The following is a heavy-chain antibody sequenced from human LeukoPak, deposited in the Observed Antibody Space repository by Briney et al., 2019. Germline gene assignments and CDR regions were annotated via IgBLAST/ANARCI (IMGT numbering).Heavy chain of an antibody. Sequence: GGSLRLSCSASGFTFSSYAMHWVGQAPGKGLEYVSAISSNGGSTYYADSVKGRFTISRDNSKNTLYLQMNSLRAEDTAVYYCAKLTQKGVFGGVIVRSNYFDYWGQGTLVTVSS. D-gene: IGHD3-16*02. J-gene: IGHJ4*02. V-gene: IGHV3-64*04. CDR1: GFTFSSYA. CDR2: ISSNGGST. CDR3: AKLTQKGVFGGVIVRSNYFDY.